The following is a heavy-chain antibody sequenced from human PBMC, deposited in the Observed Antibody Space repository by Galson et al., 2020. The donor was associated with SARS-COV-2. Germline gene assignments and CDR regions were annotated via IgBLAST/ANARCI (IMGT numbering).Heavy chain of an antibody. CDR3: ARDIGAVGVSWFGP. CDR2: INPHPDSVGS. J-gene: IGHJ5*02. CDR1: GYSFSDYY. V-gene: IGHV1-2*02. Sequence: GESLKISCKASGYSFSDYYIHWVRQAPGQGLEWMGWINPHPDSVGSKYAQKFQGRLTLTKDPSISTAYMELSRLRSDDTAVYYCARDIGAVGVSWFGPWGQGSLVIVSS. D-gene: IGHD6-19*01.